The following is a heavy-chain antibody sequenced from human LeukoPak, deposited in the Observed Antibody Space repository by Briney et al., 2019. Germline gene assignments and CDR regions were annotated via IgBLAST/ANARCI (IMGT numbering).Heavy chain of an antibody. CDR3: ARAPYFDFWTGYYLDY. J-gene: IGHJ4*02. Sequence: SETLSLTCTVSGGSISSYYWSWIRQPPGKGLEWIGYIYYSGSTNYNPSLNSRVTISVDMSKNQFSLKLSSVTAADTAVYYCARAPYFDFWTGYYLDYWGLGTLVTVSS. V-gene: IGHV4-59*01. CDR1: GGSISSYY. D-gene: IGHD3-3*01. CDR2: IYYSGST.